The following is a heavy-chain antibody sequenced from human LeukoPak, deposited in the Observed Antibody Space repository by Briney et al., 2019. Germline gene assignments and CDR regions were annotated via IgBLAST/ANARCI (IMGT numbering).Heavy chain of an antibody. CDR2: IKQDGSEK. V-gene: IGHV3-7*03. D-gene: IGHD2-21*02. J-gene: IGHJ2*01. CDR3: ANLVVVTATYWYFDL. Sequence: PGGSLRLSCAASGFTFSSYWMSWVRQAPGRGLDWVANIKQDGSEKYYGDSVKGRFTISRDNAKNTLYLQMNSLRAEDTAVYYCANLVVVTATYWYFDLWGRGTLVSVSS. CDR1: GFTFSSYW.